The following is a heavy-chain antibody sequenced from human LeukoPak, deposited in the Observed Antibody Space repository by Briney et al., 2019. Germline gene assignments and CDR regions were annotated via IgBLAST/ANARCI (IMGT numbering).Heavy chain of an antibody. CDR2: ISSSSSTI. Sequence: GGSLRLSCAASGFTFSSYSMNWVRQAPGKGLEWVSFISSSSSTIYYADSVKGRFTISRDNAKNSLYLQMNSLRAEDTAVYYCARELARGGYSGSYWPVPRYFQHWGQGTLVTVSS. V-gene: IGHV3-48*01. CDR3: ARELARGGYSGSYWPVPRYFQH. D-gene: IGHD1-26*01. CDR1: GFTFSSYS. J-gene: IGHJ1*01.